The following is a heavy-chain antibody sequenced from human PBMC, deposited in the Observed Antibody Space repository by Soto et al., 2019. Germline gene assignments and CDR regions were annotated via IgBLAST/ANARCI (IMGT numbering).Heavy chain of an antibody. CDR3: TRLRGYSYGYSDY. Sequence: HPGGSLRLSCAPSGFTFGDYPMSWVRQAPGKGLEWLGFIRSKTYGGTTEYAASVEGRFTISRDDSKSIAYLQMNSLKTEDTAVYYCTRLRGYSYGYSDYWGQGTLVTVSS. D-gene: IGHD5-18*01. J-gene: IGHJ4*02. CDR2: IRSKTYGGTT. CDR1: GFTFGDYP. V-gene: IGHV3-49*04.